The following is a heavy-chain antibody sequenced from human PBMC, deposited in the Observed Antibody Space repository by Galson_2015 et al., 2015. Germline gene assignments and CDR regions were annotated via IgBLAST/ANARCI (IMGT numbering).Heavy chain of an antibody. CDR3: ASGRPGIAVAGILDY. J-gene: IGHJ4*02. CDR1: GFTFSSYA. D-gene: IGHD6-19*01. Sequence: SLRLSCAASGFTFSSYAMHWVRQAPGKGLEWVAVISYDGSNKYYADSVKGRFTISRDNSKNTLYLQMNSLRAEDTAVYYCASGRPGIAVAGILDYWGQGTLVTVSS. V-gene: IGHV3-30-3*01. CDR2: ISYDGSNK.